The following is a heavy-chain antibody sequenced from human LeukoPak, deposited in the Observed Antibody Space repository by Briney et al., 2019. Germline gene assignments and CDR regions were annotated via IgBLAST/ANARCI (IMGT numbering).Heavy chain of an antibody. CDR1: GFTFSDYY. Sequence: GGSLRLSCAASGFTFSDYYMSWIRQAPGKGLEWVSYISSSGSTIYYADSVKGRFTISRDNAKNSLYLQMNSLRAEDTAVYYCAREDFQAVDYDFWSGYYSDYYYYGMDVWGQGPRSPSP. V-gene: IGHV3-11*01. CDR2: ISSSGSTI. CDR3: AREDFQAVDYDFWSGYYSDYYYYGMDV. D-gene: IGHD3-3*01. J-gene: IGHJ6*02.